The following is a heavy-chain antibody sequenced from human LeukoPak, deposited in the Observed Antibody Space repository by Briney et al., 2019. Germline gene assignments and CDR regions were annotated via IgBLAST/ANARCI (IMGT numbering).Heavy chain of an antibody. CDR1: SYTFTSYG. J-gene: IGHJ4*02. CDR3: ARDGRRYDFWSGYYNFDY. CDR2: ISAYNGNT. Sequence: GASVKVSCKASSYTFTSYGISWLRQAPGQGLEWMGWISAYNGNTNYAQKLQGRVTMTTDASTSTAYMELRSLRSDDTAVYYCARDGRRYDFWSGYYNFDYWGQGTLVTVSS. D-gene: IGHD3-3*01. V-gene: IGHV1-18*01.